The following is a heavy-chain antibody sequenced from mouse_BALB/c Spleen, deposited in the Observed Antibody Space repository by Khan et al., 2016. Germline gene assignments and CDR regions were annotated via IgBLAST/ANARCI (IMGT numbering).Heavy chain of an antibody. V-gene: IGHV1S137*01. D-gene: IGHD2-12*01. CDR1: GYTFTAYA. Sequence: QVQLQQSGPEVVRPGVSVKISCKGSGYTFTAYAIYCLKQNLPKSLEGIVLITTYNGNANYNQKFKGQATMTADKSSSTAYMDLASLTSEDSAIYYWTREGASYYTEYYAMEYWGQGTAVTVSS. J-gene: IGHJ4*01. CDR3: TREGASYYTEYYAMEY. CDR2: ITTYNGNA.